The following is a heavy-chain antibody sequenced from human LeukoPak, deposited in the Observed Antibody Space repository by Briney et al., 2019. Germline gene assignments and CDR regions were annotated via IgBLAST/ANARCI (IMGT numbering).Heavy chain of an antibody. D-gene: IGHD3-22*01. CDR3: ARTPSGYYYYYYYMDV. V-gene: IGHV1-69*05. CDR2: IIPIFGTA. Sequence: SVKVSCKASGGTFSSYAISWVRQAPGQGLEWMGRIIPIFGTANYAQKFQGRVTITTDESTSTAYMELSSLRSEDTAVYYCARTPSGYYYYYYYMDVWGKGTTVTVSS. CDR1: GGTFSSYA. J-gene: IGHJ6*03.